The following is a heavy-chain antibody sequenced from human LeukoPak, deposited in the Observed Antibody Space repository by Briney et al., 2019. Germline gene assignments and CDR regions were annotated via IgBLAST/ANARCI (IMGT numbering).Heavy chain of an antibody. D-gene: IGHD3-10*01. J-gene: IGHJ5*02. CDR1: GFTVSSNY. CDR2: IYSGGST. CDR3: ARDGTYYYGSGSYHPPLDNWFDP. Sequence: GGSLRLSCAASGFTVSSNYMSWVRQAPGKGLEWVSVIYSGGSTYYADSVKGRFTISRDNSKNTLYLQMNSLRAEDTAVYYCARDGTYYYGSGSYHPPLDNWFDPWGQGTLVTASS. V-gene: IGHV3-66*01.